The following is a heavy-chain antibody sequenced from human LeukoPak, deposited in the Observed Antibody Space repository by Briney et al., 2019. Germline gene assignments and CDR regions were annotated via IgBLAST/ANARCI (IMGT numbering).Heavy chain of an antibody. D-gene: IGHD3-22*01. J-gene: IGHJ4*02. CDR1: GCTFGDYA. CDR3: TRGYRWGSGYYYAYYFDY. CDR2: IRSKAYGGTT. Sequence: GGSLRLSCTASGCTFGDYAMSWFRQAPGKGLEWVGFIRSKAYGGTTEYAASVKGRFTISRDDSKGIAYLQMNSLKTEDTAVYYCTRGYRWGSGYYYAYYFDYWGQGTLVTVSP. V-gene: IGHV3-49*03.